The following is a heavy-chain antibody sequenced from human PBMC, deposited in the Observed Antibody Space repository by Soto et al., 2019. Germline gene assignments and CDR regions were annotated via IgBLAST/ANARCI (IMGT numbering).Heavy chain of an antibody. V-gene: IGHV1-8*02. CDR1: GYTFTSYD. J-gene: IGHJ4*02. Sequence: QVQLVQSGAEVKKPGASVKVSCKASGYTFTSYDINWVRQAPGQGLEWVGWMTPNSGDTGYAQTFQGRVTLTRDTARSTAYMELSSLTCEDLTVYYCARNLYIPGSFDHWGQGNLVTVSS. CDR2: MTPNSGDT. CDR3: ARNLYIPGSFDH. D-gene: IGHD2-21*01.